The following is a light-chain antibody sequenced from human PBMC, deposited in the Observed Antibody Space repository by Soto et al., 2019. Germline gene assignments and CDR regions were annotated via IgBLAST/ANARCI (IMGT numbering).Light chain of an antibody. CDR3: QQYNNWPLT. J-gene: IGKJ1*01. Sequence: EIVMTQSPATLSVSPGERVTLSCRASQSVSSRLAWYQQKPGQAPRLLIYGASTRATGIPARFSGSGSGTEFTLTISSLQSEDFAVYYCQQYNNWPLTFGQGTKVDIK. V-gene: IGKV3-15*01. CDR1: QSVSSR. CDR2: GAS.